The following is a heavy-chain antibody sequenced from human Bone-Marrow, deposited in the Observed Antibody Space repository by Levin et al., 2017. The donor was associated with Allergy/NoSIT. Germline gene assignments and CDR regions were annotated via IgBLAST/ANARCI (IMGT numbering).Heavy chain of an antibody. CDR2: ISYDGTNK. J-gene: IGHJ4*02. D-gene: IGHD3-22*01. CDR1: GFTFRSYA. V-gene: IGHV3-30-3*01. CDR3: ASLYYYDSSGYYYVDY. Sequence: GGSLRLSCAASGFTFRSYAMHWVRQAPGKGLEWVAVISYDGTNKYYADSVKGRFTISRDNSKNTLYLQMNSLRAEDTAVYYCASLYYYDSSGYYYVDYWGQGTLVTVSS.